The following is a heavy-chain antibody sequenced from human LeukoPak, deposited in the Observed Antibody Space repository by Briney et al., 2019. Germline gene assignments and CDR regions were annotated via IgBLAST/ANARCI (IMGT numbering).Heavy chain of an antibody. CDR3: ARVGSYSSGSYSSRGAYYYYGMDV. Sequence: WETLSLTCTASGCSISSYYLSWIRQAPGKGLEWIGYIYCSGSTNYNASLKSRVTILVDTSKNQFSVKLSSVPAADTAVYYCARVGSYSSGSYSSRGAYYYYGMDVWGQGTTVTVSS. J-gene: IGHJ6*02. D-gene: IGHD3-10*01. CDR2: IYCSGST. V-gene: IGHV4-59*01. CDR1: GCSISSYY.